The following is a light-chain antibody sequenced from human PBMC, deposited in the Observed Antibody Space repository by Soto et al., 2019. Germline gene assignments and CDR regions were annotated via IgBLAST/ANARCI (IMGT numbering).Light chain of an antibody. CDR3: QQYNSWPHT. CDR1: QSVSSN. Sequence: EIVMTQSPATLSVSPGERATLSCRASQSVSSNLAWYQQKPGQAPRLLLYGASPRATGIPARFSGSGSGTEFTLTISSLQSEDFAVYYCQQYNSWPHTFGQGTKLEI. CDR2: GAS. V-gene: IGKV3-15*01. J-gene: IGKJ2*01.